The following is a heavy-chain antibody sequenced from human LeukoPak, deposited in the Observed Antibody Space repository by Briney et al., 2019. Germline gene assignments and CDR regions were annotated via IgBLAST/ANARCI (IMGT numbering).Heavy chain of an antibody. D-gene: IGHD3-10*01. CDR2: ISDRGSRT. CDR3: AKRGVVIRVFLVGFHKEAYYFDS. V-gene: IGHV3-23*01. J-gene: IGHJ4*02. CDR1: GITLSNYG. Sequence: GGSLRLSCAVSGITLSNYGMSWVRQAPGKGLEWVADISDRGSRTNYADSVKGRFTISTDHPKNTLYLQMNSLRAEDTAMYFYAKRGVVIRVFLVGFHKEAYYFDSWGQGVLVTVSS.